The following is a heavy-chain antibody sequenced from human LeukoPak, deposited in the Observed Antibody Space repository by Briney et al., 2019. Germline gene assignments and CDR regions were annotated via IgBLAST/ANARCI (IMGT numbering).Heavy chain of an antibody. CDR3: ARDWADYGEFFDY. CDR2: INPNSGGT. V-gene: IGHV1-2*02. D-gene: IGHD4-17*01. J-gene: IGHJ4*02. Sequence: ASVKVSCKASGYTFTGYYMHWVRQAPGQGLEWMGWINPNSGGTNYEQKFQGRVTMTRDTSISTAYMELSRLRSDDTAVYYCARDWADYGEFFDYWGQGTLVTVSS. CDR1: GYTFTGYY.